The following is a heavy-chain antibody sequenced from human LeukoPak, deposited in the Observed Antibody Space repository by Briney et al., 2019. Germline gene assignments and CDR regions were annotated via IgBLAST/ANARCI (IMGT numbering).Heavy chain of an antibody. CDR2: ISAYNGNT. V-gene: IGHV1-18*01. D-gene: IGHD3-22*01. CDR1: GYTFTSYG. J-gene: IGHJ4*02. CDR3: ARVTYYYDSSGYALSY. Sequence: GASVKVSCKASGYTFTSYGISWVRQAPGQGLEWMGWISAYNGNTNYAQKFQGRVTMTRDTSISTAYMELSRLRSDDTAVYYCARVTYYYDSSGYALSYWGQGTQVTVSS.